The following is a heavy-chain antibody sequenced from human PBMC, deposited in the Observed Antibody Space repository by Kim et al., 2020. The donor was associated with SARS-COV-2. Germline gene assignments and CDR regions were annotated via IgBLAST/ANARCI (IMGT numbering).Heavy chain of an antibody. J-gene: IGHJ4*02. CDR3: AKDKHGYDQPIDY. D-gene: IGHD5-12*01. CDR1: GFTFNIFA. Sequence: GGSLRLSCAASGFTFNIFAMNWVRQAPGEGLEWVSTISGAGFSTYYADSVRGRFTISRDNSKNTLYLQMNSLRAEDTAIYYCAKDKHGYDQPIDYWGQGTLVTVSS. CDR2: ISGAGFST. V-gene: IGHV3-23*01.